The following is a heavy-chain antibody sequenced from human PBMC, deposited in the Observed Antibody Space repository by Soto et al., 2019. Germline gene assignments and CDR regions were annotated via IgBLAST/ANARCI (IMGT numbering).Heavy chain of an antibody. J-gene: IGHJ5*02. CDR1: GGSFSGYY. CDR2: VTHSGSA. Sequence: SETLSLTCAVYGGSFSGYYWSWIRQSPGRGLEWIGGVTHSGSANYSPYLKSRVTMSVDTSKNQFSLRLSSVTAADMAVYYCARGRSYDLWSGLRGRPGRNWFGPWRQGTPVTVSS. D-gene: IGHD3-3*01. CDR3: ARGRSYDLWSGLRGRPGRNWFGP. V-gene: IGHV4-34*01.